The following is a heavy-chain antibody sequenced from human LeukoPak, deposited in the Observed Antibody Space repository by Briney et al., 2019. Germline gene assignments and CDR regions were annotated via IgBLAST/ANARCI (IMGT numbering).Heavy chain of an antibody. CDR1: GFTFSSYS. J-gene: IGHJ3*02. Sequence: PGGSLRLSCAASGFTFSSYSMNWVRQAPGKGLEWVSSISSSSSYIYYADSVKGRFTISRDNAKNSLYLQMNSLRAEDTAVYYCARSGVGATGIFAFDIWGQGTMVTVSS. V-gene: IGHV3-21*01. CDR2: ISSSSSYI. D-gene: IGHD1-26*01. CDR3: ARSGVGATGIFAFDI.